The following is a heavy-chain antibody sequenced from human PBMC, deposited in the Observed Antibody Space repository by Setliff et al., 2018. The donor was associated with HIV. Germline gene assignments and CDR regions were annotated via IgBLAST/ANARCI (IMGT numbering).Heavy chain of an antibody. D-gene: IGHD3-10*01. Sequence: SETLSLTCTVSGGSIRNEDYFWGCVRQPAGKGLEWIGRFYTSGSTNYNPPFKSRVTMSVDTSNNQFSLKLTSVTAADTAVYYCARXXXYGSGSYGRYYXYYYMDVWGKGTTVTVSS. V-gene: IGHV4-4*07. CDR3: ARXXXYGSGSYGRYYXYYYMDV. CDR2: FYTSGST. CDR1: GGSIRNEDYF. J-gene: IGHJ6*03.